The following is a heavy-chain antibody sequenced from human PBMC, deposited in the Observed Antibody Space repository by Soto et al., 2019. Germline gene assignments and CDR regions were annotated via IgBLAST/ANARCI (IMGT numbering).Heavy chain of an antibody. CDR3: AIAFVSGGGLLVP. Sequence: QEQLVQSGAEVKTPGASVDVSCKASGYSLTKYYVHWVRQAPGQGLEWMAIINPSSGDTTYAQKFQGRVSVSSTSSPGTGYLEVRSLTSEDTAIYYCAIAFVSGGGLLVPWGQGTLVTVSS. J-gene: IGHJ5*02. D-gene: IGHD1-26*01. CDR1: GYSLTKYY. V-gene: IGHV1-46*01. CDR2: INPSSGDT.